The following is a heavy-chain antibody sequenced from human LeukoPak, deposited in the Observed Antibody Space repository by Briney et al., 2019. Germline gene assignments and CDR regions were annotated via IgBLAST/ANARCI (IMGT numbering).Heavy chain of an antibody. CDR2: VNLQGST. V-gene: IGHV4-4*02. CDR3: AREGGPYRPLDY. J-gene: IGHJ4*02. CDR1: GGSITSTNY. Sequence: PSGTLSLTCGVSGGSITSTNYWTWVRQPPGKGLEWIGEVNLQGSTNYNPSLMGRVAISVDMSENHLSLQLTSVTAADTAVYYCAREGGPYRPLDYWGQGTLVTVSS.